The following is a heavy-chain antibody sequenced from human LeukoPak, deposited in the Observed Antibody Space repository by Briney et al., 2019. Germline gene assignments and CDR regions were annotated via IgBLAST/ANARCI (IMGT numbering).Heavy chain of an antibody. CDR2: IYYSGST. J-gene: IGHJ6*03. CDR1: GGSISSSSYY. V-gene: IGHV4-39*01. CDR3: ARTASMVAPRTTSLQDYYYMDV. D-gene: IGHD2-15*01. Sequence: PSETLSLTCTVSGGSISSSSYYWGWTRQPPGKGLEWIGSIYYSGSTYYNPSLKSRVTISVDTSKNQFSLKLSSVTAADTAVYYCARTASMVAPRTTSLQDYYYMDVWGKGTTVTVSS.